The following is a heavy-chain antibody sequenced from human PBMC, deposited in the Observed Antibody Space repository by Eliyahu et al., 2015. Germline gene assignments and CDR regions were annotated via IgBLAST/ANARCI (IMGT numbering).Heavy chain of an antibody. J-gene: IGHJ4*02. CDR2: ISGTGGGVGT. V-gene: IGHV3-23*01. D-gene: IGHD6-13*01. Sequence: PGKGLEWVSGISGTGGGVGTYYADSVKGRFTISRDKSKNTLYLQMNSLKVEDTAIYYCAKDGVAAGPFFSSGGQGTLVTVSS. CDR3: AKDGVAAGPFFSS.